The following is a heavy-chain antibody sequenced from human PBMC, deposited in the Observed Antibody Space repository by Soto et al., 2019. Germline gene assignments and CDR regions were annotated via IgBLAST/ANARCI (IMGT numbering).Heavy chain of an antibody. D-gene: IGHD4-17*01. J-gene: IGHJ6*03. CDR2: ISAYNGNT. V-gene: IGHV1-18*01. CDR1: GYTFTSYG. Sequence: ASVKVSCKASGYTFTSYGISWVRQAPGQGLEWMGWISAYNGNTNYAQKLQGRVTMTTDTSTSTAYMELRSLRSDDTAVYYCARERGAGDYNPMFYYYYMDVWGKGTTVTVSS. CDR3: ARERGAGDYNPMFYYYYMDV.